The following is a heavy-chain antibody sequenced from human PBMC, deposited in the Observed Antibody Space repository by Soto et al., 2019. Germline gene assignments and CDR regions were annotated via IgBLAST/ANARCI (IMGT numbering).Heavy chain of an antibody. Sequence: SETQSLTCTVSGFSISSYYWSWIRQPPGKGLEWIGYIYYSGSTNYNPSLKSRVTISVDTSKNQFSLKLSSVTAADTAVYYCARIRGYCSGGSCYHYYYYYGMDVWGQGTTVTVSS. CDR2: IYYSGST. V-gene: IGHV4-59*01. CDR1: GFSISSYY. J-gene: IGHJ6*02. CDR3: ARIRGYCSGGSCYHYYYYYGMDV. D-gene: IGHD2-15*01.